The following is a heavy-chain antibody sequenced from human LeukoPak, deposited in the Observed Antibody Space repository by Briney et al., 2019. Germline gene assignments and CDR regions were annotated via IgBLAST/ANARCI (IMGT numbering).Heavy chain of an antibody. Sequence: GESLKISCKGSRYSFTSYCIGWVRQLPAKSLEWMGIIYPGDSDTRYSPSFQGQVTISADKSISTAYLQWSSLKASDTAMYYCARYATRVHAFDIWGQGTMVTVPS. V-gene: IGHV5-51*01. D-gene: IGHD2-8*01. CDR2: IYPGDSDT. CDR3: ARYATRVHAFDI. J-gene: IGHJ3*02. CDR1: RYSFTSYC.